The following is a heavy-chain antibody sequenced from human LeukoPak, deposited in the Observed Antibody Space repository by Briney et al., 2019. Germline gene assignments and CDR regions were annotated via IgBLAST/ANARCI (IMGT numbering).Heavy chain of an antibody. V-gene: IGHV1-2*02. CDR2: INPNSGGT. D-gene: IGHD2-2*01. J-gene: IGHJ4*02. Sequence: ASVKVSCKASGYTFTGYYMHWVRQAPGQGLEWMGWINPNSGGTNYAQKFQGRVTMTRDTSISTAYMELSRLRSDDTAVYYCARDLKDCSSTSCYEVVDYWGQGTLVTVSS. CDR3: ARDLKDCSSTSCYEVVDY. CDR1: GYTFTGYY.